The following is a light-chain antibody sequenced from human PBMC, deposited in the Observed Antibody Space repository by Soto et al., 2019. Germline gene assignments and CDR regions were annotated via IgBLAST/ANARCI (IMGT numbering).Light chain of an antibody. CDR2: KAS. J-gene: IGKJ4*01. CDR3: QQYSSWLT. Sequence: DIQMTQSPSTLSASVGDRVTITCRASQSISSWLAWYQQKAGKAPNLLIYKASSLESGVPSRFSGSGSGTEFTLTISSLQPDDFATYYCQQYSSWLTFGGGTKVEIK. CDR1: QSISSW. V-gene: IGKV1-5*03.